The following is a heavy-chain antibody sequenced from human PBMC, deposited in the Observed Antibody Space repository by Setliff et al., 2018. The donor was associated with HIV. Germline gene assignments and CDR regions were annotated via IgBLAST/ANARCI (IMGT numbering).Heavy chain of an antibody. D-gene: IGHD6-13*01. V-gene: IGHV4-59*11. J-gene: IGHJ6*02. CDR3: ARVGDSRSTYGMDV. CDR1: GASISNHY. Sequence: PSETLSLTCTVSGASISNHYWNWIRQPPGKGLEWIGTIYYSGNIKYSPSLKNRVTISIDTSKNQFPLKLSSVTAADTAVYYCARVGDSRSTYGMDVWGQGTTVTVSS. CDR2: IYYSGNI.